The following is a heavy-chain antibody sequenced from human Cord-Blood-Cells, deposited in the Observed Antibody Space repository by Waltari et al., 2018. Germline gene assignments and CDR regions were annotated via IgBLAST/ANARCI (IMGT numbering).Heavy chain of an antibody. V-gene: IGHV1-2*02. CDR3: ARTLLMYYDILTGYYDY. D-gene: IGHD3-9*01. J-gene: IGHJ4*02. CDR2: INPNSGGT. Sequence: QVQLVQAGAEVKKPGASVKVSCKASGYTFTGYYMHWVRQAPGQGLEWMVWINPNSGGTNYAQKFQGRVTMTRDTSISTAYMELSRLRSDDTAVYYCARTLLMYYDILTGYYDYWGQGTLVTVSS. CDR1: GYTFTGYY.